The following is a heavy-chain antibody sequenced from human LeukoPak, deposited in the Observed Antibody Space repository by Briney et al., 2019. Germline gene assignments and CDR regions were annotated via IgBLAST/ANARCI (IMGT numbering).Heavy chain of an antibody. J-gene: IGHJ1*01. CDR2: ISYDGSNK. V-gene: IGHV3-30*03. CDR1: GFTFSSYG. D-gene: IGHD3-10*01. Sequence: PGRSLRLSCAASGFTFSSYGMHWVRQAPGKGLEWVAVISYDGSNKYYADSVKGRFTISRDNSKNTLYLQMNSLRAEDTAVYYCARGPPGPAGYFQHWGQGTPVTVSS. CDR3: ARGPPGPAGYFQH.